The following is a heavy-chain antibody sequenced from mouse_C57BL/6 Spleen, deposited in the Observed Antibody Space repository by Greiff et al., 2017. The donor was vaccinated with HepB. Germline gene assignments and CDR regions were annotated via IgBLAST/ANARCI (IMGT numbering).Heavy chain of an antibody. Sequence: VQLVESGPGLVAPSQSLSITCNVSGFSLTSYGVDWVRQPPGKGLEWLGVIWGGGSTNYNSALMSRLSIRKDNSKSQVFIKRNSLQTDDTAMYYCAKHKDDYDEGTWFAYWGQGTLVTVSA. J-gene: IGHJ3*01. D-gene: IGHD2-4*01. CDR3: AKHKDDYDEGTWFAY. V-gene: IGHV2-9*01. CDR1: GFSLTSYG. CDR2: IWGGGST.